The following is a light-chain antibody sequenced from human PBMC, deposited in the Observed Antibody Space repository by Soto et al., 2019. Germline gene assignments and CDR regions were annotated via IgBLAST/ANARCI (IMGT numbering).Light chain of an antibody. CDR2: EVT. J-gene: IGLJ3*02. CDR3: GSFKNGFLV. CDR1: TSDVGSHNF. Sequence: QSVLTQPASVSGSPGQSITISCTGTTSDVGSHNFVSWYQQLPGKAPKLLIYEVTNRPSGTSNRFSGSKSGNTASLSISGLRAEDEANYYCGSFKNGFLVLGGGPNPTVL. V-gene: IGLV2-14*01.